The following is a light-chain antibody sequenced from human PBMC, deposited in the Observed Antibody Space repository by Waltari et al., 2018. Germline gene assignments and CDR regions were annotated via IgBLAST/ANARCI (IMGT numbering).Light chain of an antibody. J-gene: IGLJ1*01. Sequence: QSALTQPRSVSGSPGQSVTISCTGASSDVGGYNYVPWYQQPPGKAPKLMIYDVSKRPSGVPDRFSGSKSGDTASLTISGLRAEDEADYYCCSYAGRYTYVFGTGTKVTVL. CDR1: SSDVGGYNY. V-gene: IGLV2-11*01. CDR3: CSYAGRYTYV. CDR2: DVS.